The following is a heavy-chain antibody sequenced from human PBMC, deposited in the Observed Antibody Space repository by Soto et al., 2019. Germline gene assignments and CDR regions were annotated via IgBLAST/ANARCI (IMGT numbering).Heavy chain of an antibody. CDR1: GFTFSNFA. V-gene: IGHV3-23*01. CDR2: ISGSGDDT. Sequence: GGSLRLSCVASGFTFSNFAMAWVRQAPGEGLDWVSAISGSGDDTFYADSVKGRFTISRDNSKNTLYLQMNSLRAEDTAVYYCAKASVKITMVRGVIHYFDYWGQGTLVTVSS. D-gene: IGHD3-10*01. CDR3: AKASVKITMVRGVIHYFDY. J-gene: IGHJ4*02.